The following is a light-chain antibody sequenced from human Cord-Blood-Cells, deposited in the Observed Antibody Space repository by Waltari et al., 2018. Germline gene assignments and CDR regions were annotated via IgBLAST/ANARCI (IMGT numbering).Light chain of an antibody. J-gene: IGLJ3*02. Sequence: QSVLTQPPSVSAAPGQKVTISFSGSSSNIGNNYVSWYQQPPGTAPKLLIYDNNKRPSGIPDRFSGSKSGTSATLGITGLQTGDEADYYCGTWDSSLSAGVFGGGTKLTVL. CDR1: SSNIGNNY. CDR3: GTWDSSLSAGV. V-gene: IGLV1-51*01. CDR2: DNN.